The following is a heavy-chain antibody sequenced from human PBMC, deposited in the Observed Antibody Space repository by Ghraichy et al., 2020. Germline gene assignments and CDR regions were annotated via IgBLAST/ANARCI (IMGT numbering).Heavy chain of an antibody. CDR3: ARTIYSRIVYYYYGMDV. V-gene: IGHV3-21*01. Sequence: GGSLRLSCAASGFTFSSYSMNWVRQAPGKGLEWVSSISSSSSYIYYADSVKGRFTISRDNAKNSLYLQMNSLRAEDTAVYYCARTIYSRIVYYYYGMDVWGQGTTVTVSS. CDR2: ISSSSSYI. J-gene: IGHJ6*02. CDR1: GFTFSSYS. D-gene: IGHD3-9*01.